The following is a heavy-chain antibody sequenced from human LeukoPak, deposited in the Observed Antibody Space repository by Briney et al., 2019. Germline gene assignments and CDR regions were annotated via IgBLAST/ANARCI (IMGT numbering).Heavy chain of an antibody. D-gene: IGHD1-26*01. CDR1: GYTFTRYY. CDR2: INPSGGST. V-gene: IGHV1-46*01. Sequence: ASVKVSCKASGYTFTRYYMHWVRQAPGQGLEWMGIINPSGGSTSYAQKFQGRVTMTRDMSTITVYMELSSLRSEDTAVYYCAREVGAQGEGWFDPWGQGTLVTVSS. CDR3: AREVGAQGEGWFDP. J-gene: IGHJ5*02.